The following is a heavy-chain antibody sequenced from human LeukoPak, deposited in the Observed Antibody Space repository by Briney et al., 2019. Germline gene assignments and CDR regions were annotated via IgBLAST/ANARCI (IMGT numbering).Heavy chain of an antibody. CDR1: GFTFDDYA. D-gene: IGHD4-23*01. CDR2: ISWNSGSI. J-gene: IGHJ3*02. Sequence: GGSLRLSCAASGFTFDDYAMHWVRQAPGKGLEWVSGISWNSGSIGYADSVKGRFTISRDNAKNSLYLQMNSLRAEDTALYYCAKDTTDYGGNLEGGAFDIWGQGTMVTVSS. CDR3: AKDTTDYGGNLEGGAFDI. V-gene: IGHV3-9*01.